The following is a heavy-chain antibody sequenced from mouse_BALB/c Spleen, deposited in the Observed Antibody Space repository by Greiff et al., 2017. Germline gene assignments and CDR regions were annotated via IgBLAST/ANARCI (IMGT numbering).Heavy chain of an antibody. CDR3: ARHYYGSSWYFDV. CDR1: GFTFSSYT. V-gene: IGHV5-12-2*01. Sequence: EVQVVESGGGLVQPGGSLKLSCAASGFTFSSYTMSWVRQTPEKRLEWVAYISNGGGSTYYPDTVKGRFTISRDNAKNTLYLQMSSLKSEDTAMYYCARHYYGSSWYFDVWGAGTTVTVSS. CDR2: ISNGGGST. D-gene: IGHD1-1*01. J-gene: IGHJ1*01.